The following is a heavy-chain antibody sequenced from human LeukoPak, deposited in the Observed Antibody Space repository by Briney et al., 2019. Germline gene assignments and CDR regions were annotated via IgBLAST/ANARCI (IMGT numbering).Heavy chain of an antibody. CDR1: GFTFSSYT. V-gene: IGHV3-21*01. Sequence: GGSLRLSCAGSGFTFSSYTMNWVRQAPGKGLEWVSSISSSSYIYYADSVKGRFTISRDNAKNSLYLQMNSLRAEDTDVYYCAREIHLDYWGQGTLVTVSS. CDR3: AREIHLDY. CDR2: ISSSSYI. D-gene: IGHD5-18*01. J-gene: IGHJ4*02.